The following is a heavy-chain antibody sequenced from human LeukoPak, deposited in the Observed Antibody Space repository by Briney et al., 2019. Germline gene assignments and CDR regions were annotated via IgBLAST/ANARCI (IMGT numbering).Heavy chain of an antibody. Sequence: PRRSLRLSCAPAGFTFANAWMTWVRHAPGKGLEWVGRIKSITDSGTSDYAAPVKGRFTISRDDSETTLYLQMNSLKTEDTAVYYCAMPDRRNVWPGGQGGQGTLVTVSS. CDR2: IKSITDSGTS. CDR1: GFTFANAW. J-gene: IGHJ4*02. D-gene: IGHD3-10*01. V-gene: IGHV3-15*01. CDR3: AMPDRRNVWPGGQ.